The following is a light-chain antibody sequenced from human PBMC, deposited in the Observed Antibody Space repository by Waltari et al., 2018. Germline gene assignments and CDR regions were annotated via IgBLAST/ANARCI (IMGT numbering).Light chain of an antibody. CDR1: QTISSN. CDR2: GAS. Sequence: ETVMTQSPATLSVSPGDTATISCRASQTISSNLAWYQQKPGQAPRLLIHGASTMAIGIPDRFSGSGSGTQFTLTISSLQSEDFAVYYCQQYNNWPPWTFGQGTKVEIK. CDR3: QQYNNWPPWT. J-gene: IGKJ1*01. V-gene: IGKV3-15*01.